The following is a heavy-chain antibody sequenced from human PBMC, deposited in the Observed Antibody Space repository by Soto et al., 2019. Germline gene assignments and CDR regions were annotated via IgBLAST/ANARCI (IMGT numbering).Heavy chain of an antibody. CDR1: GFTFSSYA. J-gene: IGHJ4*02. CDR3: AKALTQTTALELAY. CDR2: ISGSGGST. V-gene: IGHV3-23*01. D-gene: IGHD1-7*01. Sequence: PGGSLRLSCAASGFTFSSYAMSWVRRAPGKGLEWVSAISGSGGSTYYADSVKGRFTISRDNSKNTLYLQMNSLRAEDTAVYYCAKALTQTTALELAYWGQGTLVTVSS.